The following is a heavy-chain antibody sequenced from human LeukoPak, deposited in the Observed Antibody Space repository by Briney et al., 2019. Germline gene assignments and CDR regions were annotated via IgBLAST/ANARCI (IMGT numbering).Heavy chain of an antibody. J-gene: IGHJ5*02. CDR3: ARHSGSGSLSRPFDP. CDR2: VYYTGST. CDR1: GGSVTSGGFY. D-gene: IGHD3-10*01. V-gene: IGHV4-39*01. Sequence: SETLSLTCNVSGGSVTSGGFYWGWLRQPPGKGPEWIATVYYTGSTYYNPSLKSRVTISIDTSKSQFSLRLTSVTATDTAVYYCARHSGSGSLSRPFDPWGQGTLVTVSS.